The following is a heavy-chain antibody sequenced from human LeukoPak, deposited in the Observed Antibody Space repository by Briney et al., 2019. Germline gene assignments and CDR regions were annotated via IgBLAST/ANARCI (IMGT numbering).Heavy chain of an antibody. J-gene: IGHJ6*03. CDR3: AGGPNYYDSSGYPYYYYYMDV. Sequence: SVKVSCKASGGTFSSYAISWVRQAPGQGLEWMGGIIPIFGTANYAQKFQGRVTITADESTSTAYMELSSLRSEDTAVYYCAGGPNYYDSSGYPYYYYYMDVWGKGTTVTISS. CDR1: GGTFSSYA. V-gene: IGHV1-69*13. CDR2: IIPIFGTA. D-gene: IGHD3-22*01.